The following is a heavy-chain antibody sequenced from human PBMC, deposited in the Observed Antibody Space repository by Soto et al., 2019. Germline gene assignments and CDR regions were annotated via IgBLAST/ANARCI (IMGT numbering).Heavy chain of an antibody. V-gene: IGHV5-10-1*01. D-gene: IGHD3-10*01. J-gene: IGHJ6*01. CDR3: AEGTRYGMDV. Sequence: WESLKISCKGSGYSFTSYWISWVRQMPGKGLEWMGRIDPSDSYTNYSPSFQGHVTISADKSISTAYLQWSSLKASDNAMYYCAEGTRYGMDVWGQGTTVPVPS. CDR2: IDPSDSYT. CDR1: GYSFTSYW.